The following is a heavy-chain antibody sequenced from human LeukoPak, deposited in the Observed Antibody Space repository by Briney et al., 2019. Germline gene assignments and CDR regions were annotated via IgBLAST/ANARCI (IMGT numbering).Heavy chain of an antibody. J-gene: IGHJ3*02. CDR2: ISSSSSYI. D-gene: IGHD2-15*01. CDR1: GFTFDDYA. V-gene: IGHV3-21*01. Sequence: GGSLRLSCAASGFTFDDYAMHWVRQAPGKGLEWVSSISSSSSYIYYADSVKGRFTISRDNAKNSLYLQMNSLRAEDTAVYYCARGGVVAATGAFDIWGQGTMVTVSS. CDR3: ARGGVVAATGAFDI.